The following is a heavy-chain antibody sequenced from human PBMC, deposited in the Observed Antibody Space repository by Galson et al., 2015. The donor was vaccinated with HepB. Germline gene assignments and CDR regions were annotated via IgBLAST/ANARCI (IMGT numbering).Heavy chain of an antibody. D-gene: IGHD5-24*01. CDR2: IYTSGST. V-gene: IGHV4-4*07. Sequence: ETLSLTCTVSGGSISSYYWSWIRQPAGKGLEWIGRIYTSGSTNYNPSLKSRVTMSVDTSKNQFSLKLSSVTAADTAVYYCAREGDGYNSPRYYYYGMDVWGQGTTVTVSS. J-gene: IGHJ6*02. CDR3: AREGDGYNSPRYYYYGMDV. CDR1: GGSISSYY.